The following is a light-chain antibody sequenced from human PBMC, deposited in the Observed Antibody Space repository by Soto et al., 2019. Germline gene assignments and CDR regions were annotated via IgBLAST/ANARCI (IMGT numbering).Light chain of an antibody. CDR3: QQYNNWPRIT. Sequence: EIVLTQSPSTLSLSPVERATLSCSASQSVGSNLAWYQQKPGQAPRLLIYGASTRATGIPARFSGSGSGTEFTLTISSLQSEDFAVYYCQQYNNWPRITFGQGTRLEIK. J-gene: IGKJ5*01. CDR1: QSVGSN. V-gene: IGKV3-15*01. CDR2: GAS.